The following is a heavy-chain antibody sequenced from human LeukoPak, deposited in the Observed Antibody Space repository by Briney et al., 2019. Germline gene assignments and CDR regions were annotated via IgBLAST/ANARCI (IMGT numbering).Heavy chain of an antibody. Sequence: GGSLRLSCAASGFTFSSYAMSWVRQAPGKGLEWVGRSRNKANSYTTEYAASVKGRFTISRDDSKNSLYLQMNSLKTEDTAVYYCATYGDYPPLGYYYMDVWGKGTTVTVSS. CDR3: ATYGDYPPLGYYYMDV. V-gene: IGHV3-72*01. CDR1: GFTFSSYA. CDR2: SRNKANSYTT. J-gene: IGHJ6*03. D-gene: IGHD4-17*01.